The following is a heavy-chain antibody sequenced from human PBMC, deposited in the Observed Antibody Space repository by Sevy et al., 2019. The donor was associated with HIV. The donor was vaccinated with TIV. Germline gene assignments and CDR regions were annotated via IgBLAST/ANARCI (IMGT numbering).Heavy chain of an antibody. Sequence: GGSLRLSCAASGFTFSSYGMHWVRHAPGKGLEWVAVISYDGSNKYYADSVKGRFTISRDNSKNTLYLQMNSLRAEDTAVYYCAKDDYGSGSYYMGSGAFDIWGQGTMVTVSS. CDR3: AKDDYGSGSYYMGSGAFDI. D-gene: IGHD3-10*01. V-gene: IGHV3-30*18. CDR1: GFTFSSYG. J-gene: IGHJ3*02. CDR2: ISYDGSNK.